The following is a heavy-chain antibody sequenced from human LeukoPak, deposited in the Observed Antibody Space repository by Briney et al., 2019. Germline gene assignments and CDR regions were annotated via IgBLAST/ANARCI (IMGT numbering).Heavy chain of an antibody. D-gene: IGHD1-26*01. Sequence: GGSLRLSCAASGFILSTHGMHWVRQAPGKGLGWVAGMWYDGSREDYADSVKGRFTISRDMSKNTLNLQMNSLRVEDTAMFYCARDLSFGSLDFRGQGTLVTVSS. V-gene: IGHV3-33*01. CDR3: ARDLSFGSLDF. CDR2: MWYDGSRE. CDR1: GFILSTHG. J-gene: IGHJ4*02.